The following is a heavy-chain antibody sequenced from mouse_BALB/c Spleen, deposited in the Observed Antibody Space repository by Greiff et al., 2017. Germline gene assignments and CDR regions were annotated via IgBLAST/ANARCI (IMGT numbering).Heavy chain of an antibody. CDR3: ARHSEPPPYAMDY. D-gene: IGHD3-1*01. CDR1: GFTFSSYG. V-gene: IGHV5-6*01. CDR2: ISSGGSYT. J-gene: IGHJ4*01. Sequence: EVKLMESGGDLVKPGGSLKLSCAASGFTFSSYGMSWVRQTPDKRLEWVATISSGGSYTYYPDSVKGRFTISRDNAKNTLYLQMSSLKSEDTAMYYCARHSEPPPYAMDYWGQGTSVTVSS.